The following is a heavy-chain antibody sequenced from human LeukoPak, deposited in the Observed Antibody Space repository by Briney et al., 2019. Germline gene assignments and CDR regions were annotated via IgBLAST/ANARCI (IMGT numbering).Heavy chain of an antibody. CDR2: IYSGGST. J-gene: IGHJ6*02. V-gene: IGHV3-66*01. D-gene: IGHD6-6*01. CDR1: GFTVSSKY. Sequence: GGSLRLSCAASGFTVSSKYMSWVRQAPGKGLEWVSVIYSGGSTYDADSVKGRFTISRDNAKNTLYLQMNGLRAEDTAVYYCARDPSSFGLDVWGQGTTVTVSS. CDR3: ARDPSSFGLDV.